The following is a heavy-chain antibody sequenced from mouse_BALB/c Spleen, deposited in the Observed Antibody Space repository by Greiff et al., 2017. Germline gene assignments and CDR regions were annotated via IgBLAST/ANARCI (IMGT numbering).Heavy chain of an antibody. Sequence: QVQLQQPGAELVKPGASVKLSCNASGYTFTSYWMHWVKQRPGQGLEWIGEINPSNGRTNYNEKFKSKATLTVDKSSSTAYMQLSSLTSEDSSVYYCARGDYYGFAYWGQGTLVTVSA. D-gene: IGHD1-1*01. J-gene: IGHJ3*01. CDR2: INPSNGRT. V-gene: IGHV1S81*02. CDR1: GYTFTSYW. CDR3: ARGDYYGFAY.